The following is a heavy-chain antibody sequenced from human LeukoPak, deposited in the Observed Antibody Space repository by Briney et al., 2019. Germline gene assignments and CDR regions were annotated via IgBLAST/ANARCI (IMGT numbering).Heavy chain of an antibody. V-gene: IGHV4-4*02. J-gene: IGHJ4*02. CDR1: GGSISSSNW. CDR3: VGDGYNLGYFDY. D-gene: IGHD5-24*01. Sequence: SETLSLTCAVSGGSISSSNWWSWVRQPPGKGLEWIGEIYHSGSTDYNPSLKSRVTISVDKSKNQFSLKLSSVTAADTAVYYFVGDGYNLGYFDYGGQETLVTVS. CDR2: IYHSGST.